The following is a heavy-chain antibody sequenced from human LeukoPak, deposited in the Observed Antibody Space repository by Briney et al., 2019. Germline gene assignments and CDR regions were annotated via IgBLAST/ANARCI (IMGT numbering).Heavy chain of an antibody. CDR3: AKDHNWNDVFDY. CDR2: ISGSGGST. Sequence: GGSLRLSCAASGFTFSSYAMSWVRQAPGKGLEWVSAISGSGGSTYYADSVKGRFTISRDNSKNTLYLQMNSLRAEGTAVYYCAKDHNWNDVFDYWGQGTLVTVSS. D-gene: IGHD1-1*01. J-gene: IGHJ4*02. CDR1: GFTFSSYA. V-gene: IGHV3-23*01.